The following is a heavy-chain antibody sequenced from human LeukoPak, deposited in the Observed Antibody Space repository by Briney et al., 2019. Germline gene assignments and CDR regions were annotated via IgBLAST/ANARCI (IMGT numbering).Heavy chain of an antibody. CDR2: NSDGSTT. J-gene: IGHJ4*02. CDR3: APGAYDY. V-gene: IGHV3-74*01. CDR1: GFTFSNYW. D-gene: IGHD1-1*01. Sequence: GGSLRLSCAASGFTFSNYWMHWVRQAPGKGLVWVSRNSDGSTTDYADSVKGRFTISRDNAKNTLYLQMNSLRAEDTALYYCAPGAYDYWGQGTLVAVSS.